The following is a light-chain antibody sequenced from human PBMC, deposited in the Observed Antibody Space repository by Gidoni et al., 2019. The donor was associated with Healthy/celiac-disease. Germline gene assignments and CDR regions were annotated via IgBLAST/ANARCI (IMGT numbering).Light chain of an antibody. V-gene: IGKV1-39*01. Sequence: IPKTQAPSSLSGSVGDRVTITFLASQSISSYLNWYQQKPGKAPKLLIYAASSLQSGVPSRFSGIGSGTDFTLTISSLQPEDFATYYCQQSYSTPWTFGRGTKVEIK. CDR2: AAS. J-gene: IGKJ1*01. CDR1: QSISSY. CDR3: QQSYSTPWT.